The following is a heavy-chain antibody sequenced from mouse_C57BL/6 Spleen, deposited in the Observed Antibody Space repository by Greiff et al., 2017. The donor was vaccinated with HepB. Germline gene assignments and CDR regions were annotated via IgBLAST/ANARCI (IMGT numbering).Heavy chain of an antibody. J-gene: IGHJ2*01. CDR2: ISSGSSTI. V-gene: IGHV5-17*01. CDR1: GFTFSDYG. D-gene: IGHD4-1*01. Sequence: EVKLVESGGGLVKPGGSLKLSCAASGFTFSDYGMHWVRQAPEKGLEWVAYISSGSSTIYYADTVKGRFTISRDNAKNTLFLQMTSLRSEDTAMYYCARGELYYFDYWGQGTTLTVSS. CDR3: ARGELYYFDY.